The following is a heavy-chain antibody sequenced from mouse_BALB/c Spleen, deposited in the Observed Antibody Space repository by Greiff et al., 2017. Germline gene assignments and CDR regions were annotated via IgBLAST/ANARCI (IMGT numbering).Heavy chain of an antibody. V-gene: IGHV1-77*01. CDR2: IYPGSGNT. D-gene: IGHD4-1*01. Sequence: QVQLQQSGAELARPGASVKLSCKASGYTFTDYYINWVKQRTGQGLEWIGEIYPGSGNTYYNEKFKGKATLTADKSSSTAYMQLSSLTSEDSAVYFCARGELVYYFDYWGQGTTLTVSS. CDR3: ARGELVYYFDY. J-gene: IGHJ2*01. CDR1: GYTFTDYY.